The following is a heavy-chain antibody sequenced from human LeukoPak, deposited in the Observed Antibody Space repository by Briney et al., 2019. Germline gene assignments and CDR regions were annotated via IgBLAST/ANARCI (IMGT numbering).Heavy chain of an antibody. CDR3: AREGVVVPAAIYYDP. CDR2: ISAYNGNT. J-gene: IGHJ5*02. V-gene: IGHV1-18*01. CDR1: GYTFTSYV. D-gene: IGHD2-2*02. Sequence: ASVTVSCKASGYTFTSYVISWVGPAPGQGLEWMGWISAYNGNTNYPQKLQGRVTMTTDTSTSTAYMELRSLRPDDTAVYYCAREGVVVPAAIYYDPWGQGTLVTVSS.